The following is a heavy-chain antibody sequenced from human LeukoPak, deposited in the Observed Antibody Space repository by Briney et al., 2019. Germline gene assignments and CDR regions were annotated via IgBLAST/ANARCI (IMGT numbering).Heavy chain of an antibody. CDR3: ARVMILSYYYYGMDA. CDR2: INPNSGGT. V-gene: IGHV1-2*02. Sequence: GASVKVSCKASGYTFTGYYMHWVRQAPGQGLEWMGWINPNSGGTNYAQKFQGRVTMTRDTSISTAYMELSRLRSDDTAVYYCARVMILSYYYYGMDAWGQGTTVTVSS. CDR1: GYTFTGYY. D-gene: IGHD2-15*01. J-gene: IGHJ6*02.